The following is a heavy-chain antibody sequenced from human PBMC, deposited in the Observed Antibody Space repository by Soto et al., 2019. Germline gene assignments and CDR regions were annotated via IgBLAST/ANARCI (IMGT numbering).Heavy chain of an antibody. D-gene: IGHD6-19*01. CDR1: GGSISSYY. CDR2: FYYSGNT. J-gene: IGHJ4*02. Sequence: PSETLSLTCIVSGGSISSYYWSWIRQPPGKGLEWIGYFYYSGNTNYNPSLRGRVTISVDTSKKQFSLKLSSVTAADTAVYYCARGGYSSGWFWLFDYWGQGTPVTVSS. V-gene: IGHV4-59*01. CDR3: ARGGYSSGWFWLFDY.